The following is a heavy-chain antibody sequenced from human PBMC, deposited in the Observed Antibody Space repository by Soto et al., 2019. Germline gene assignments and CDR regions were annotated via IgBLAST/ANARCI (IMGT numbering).Heavy chain of an antibody. CDR2: IYYSGST. CDR1: GGSISSGGYY. Sequence: SETLSLTCTVSGGSISSGGYYWSWIRQHPGKGLEWIGYIYYSGSTYYNPSLKSRVTISVDTSKNQFSLKLSSVTAADTAVYYCARWTRVDYYDSSGYYDYWGQGTLVTVS. V-gene: IGHV4-31*03. J-gene: IGHJ4*02. CDR3: ARWTRVDYYDSSGYYDY. D-gene: IGHD3-22*01.